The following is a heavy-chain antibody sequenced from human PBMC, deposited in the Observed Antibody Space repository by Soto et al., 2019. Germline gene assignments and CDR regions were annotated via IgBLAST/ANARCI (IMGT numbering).Heavy chain of an antibody. J-gene: IGHJ2*01. CDR1: EDTFRNYA. V-gene: IGHV1-69*01. CDR2: IIPIFGTA. CDR3: ASTKYDMSVYYYLYLGL. D-gene: IGHD3-22*01. Sequence: QVELVQSGAEVKKPGSSVKVSCQASEDTFRNYAISWVRQAPGQGLEWMGGIIPIFGTANYAQKFQGRVTITADSSAKTVYLELSSLRSEDTAFYYCASTKYDMSVYYYLYLGLWGRCTLVTVSS.